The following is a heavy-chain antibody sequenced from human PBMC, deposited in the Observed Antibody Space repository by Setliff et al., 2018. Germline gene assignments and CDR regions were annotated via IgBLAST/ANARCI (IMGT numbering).Heavy chain of an antibody. CDR2: ISAYSGDT. D-gene: IGHD2-15*01. Sequence: ASVKVSCKTSGYTFRSYGVSWVRQAPGQGLEWMGWISAYSGDTIYAQNYQGRVTMTADTSTSTAYMELRSLRSDDTAVYYCAKDRVEVVVAAPQARFDPWGQGTLVTVSS. CDR3: AKDRVEVVVAAPQARFDP. J-gene: IGHJ5*02. V-gene: IGHV1-18*01. CDR1: GYTFRSYG.